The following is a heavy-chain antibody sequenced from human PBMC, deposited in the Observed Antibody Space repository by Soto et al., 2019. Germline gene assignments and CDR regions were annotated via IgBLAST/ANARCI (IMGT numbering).Heavy chain of an antibody. CDR3: ARNYGGNSQFFDL. Sequence: QVQLQESGPGLVKPAETLSLNCSVSGDAISRHYWSWIRQSPGKGLEWLGYFFHTGTALYNPSLRSRVTMSVDTSKSQFSLRLTSVIPAYTAVYFCARNYGGNSQFFDLWGRGTLVTVSS. J-gene: IGHJ2*01. D-gene: IGHD4-17*01. V-gene: IGHV4-59*11. CDR2: FFHTGTA. CDR1: GDAISRHY.